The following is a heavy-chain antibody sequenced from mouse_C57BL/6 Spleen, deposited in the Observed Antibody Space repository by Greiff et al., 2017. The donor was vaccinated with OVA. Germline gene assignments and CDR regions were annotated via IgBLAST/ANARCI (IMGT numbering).Heavy chain of an antibody. CDR3: ASPSYYGSSPYFDY. J-gene: IGHJ2*01. V-gene: IGHV5-17*01. Sequence: EVNLVESGGGLVKPGGSLKLSCAASGFTFSDYGMHWVRQAPEKGLEWVAYISSGSSTIYYADTVKGRFTISRDNAKNTMFLQMTSLMSEDTAMXYCASPSYYGSSPYFDYWGQGTTLTVSS. CDR2: ISSGSSTI. D-gene: IGHD1-1*01. CDR1: GFTFSDYG.